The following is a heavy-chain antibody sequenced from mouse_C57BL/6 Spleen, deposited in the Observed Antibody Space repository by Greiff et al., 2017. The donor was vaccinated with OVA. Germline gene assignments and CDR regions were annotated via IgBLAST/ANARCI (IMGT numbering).Heavy chain of an antibody. CDR1: GYSITSGYY. V-gene: IGHV3-6*01. CDR2: ISYDGSN. J-gene: IGHJ1*01. CDR3: ASSSYDWYFDV. D-gene: IGHD1-1*01. Sequence: ESGPGLVKPSQSLSLTCSVTGYSITSGYYWNWIRQFPGNKLEWMGYISYDGSNNYNPSLKNRISITRDTSKNQFFLKLNSVTTEDTATYYCASSSYDWYFDVWGAGTTVTVSS.